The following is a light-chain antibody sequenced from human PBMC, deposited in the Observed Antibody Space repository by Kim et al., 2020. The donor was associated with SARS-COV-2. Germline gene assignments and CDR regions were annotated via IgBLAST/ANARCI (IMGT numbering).Light chain of an antibody. J-gene: IGLJ2*01. CDR1: SLRTYY. CDR2: GKN. CDR3: NSRDNNDNVL. V-gene: IGLV3-19*01. Sequence: ELTQDPAVSVALGQTVRITCQGDSLRTYYTTWFQQKPGQAPIVVFYGKNNRPSGIPDRFSGSSSGNTASLTITATQAGDEADYYCNSRDNNDNVLFGGGTRLTVL.